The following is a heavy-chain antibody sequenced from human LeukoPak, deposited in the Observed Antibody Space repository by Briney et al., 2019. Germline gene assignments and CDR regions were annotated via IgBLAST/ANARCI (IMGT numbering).Heavy chain of an antibody. D-gene: IGHD3-22*01. CDR2: IHYSGST. Sequence: PSETLSLTCTVSGGSITNYYWSWIRQPPGKGLEWIGHIHYSGSTNHNPSLKSRVTISVDTSKNQFSLKLSSVTAADTAVYYCARARPEVTYYYDSSGYYSGYYFDYWGQGTLVTVSS. J-gene: IGHJ4*02. V-gene: IGHV4-59*12. CDR1: GGSITNYY. CDR3: ARARPEVTYYYDSSGYYSGYYFDY.